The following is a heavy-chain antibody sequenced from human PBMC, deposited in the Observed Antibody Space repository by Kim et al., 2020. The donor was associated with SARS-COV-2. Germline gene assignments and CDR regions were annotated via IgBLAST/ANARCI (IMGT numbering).Heavy chain of an antibody. CDR3: AAANYGGNSKDY. Sequence: NYAQNYQERVTITRDMSTSTAYMELSSLRSGDTAVYYCAAANYGGNSKDYWGQGTLVTVSS. D-gene: IGHD4-17*01. V-gene: IGHV1-58*01. J-gene: IGHJ4*02.